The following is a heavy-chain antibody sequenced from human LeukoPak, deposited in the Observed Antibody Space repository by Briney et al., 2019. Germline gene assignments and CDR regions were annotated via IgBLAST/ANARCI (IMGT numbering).Heavy chain of an antibody. D-gene: IGHD2-2*01. CDR1: GGTFSSYA. V-gene: IGHV1-69*01. J-gene: IGHJ6*02. CDR3: ARDSRYCSSTSCLYYYYGMDV. Sequence: ASVKVSCKASGGTFSSYAISWVRQAPGQGLEWMGGIIPIFGTANYAQKFQGRVTITADESTSTAYMELSSLRSDDTAVYYCARDSRYCSSTSCLYYYYGMDVWGQGTTVTVSS. CDR2: IIPIFGTA.